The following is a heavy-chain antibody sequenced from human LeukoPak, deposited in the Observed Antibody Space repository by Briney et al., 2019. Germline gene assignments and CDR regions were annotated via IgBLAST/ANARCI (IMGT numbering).Heavy chain of an antibody. CDR3: ANYYGSGSYYYY. Sequence: GGSLRLSCAASGFTFSSYAMSWVRQAPGNGLEWVSAISGSGGSTYYADSVKGRFTISRDNSKNTLYLQMNSLRAEDTAVYYCANYYGSGSYYYYWGQGTLVTVSS. J-gene: IGHJ4*02. D-gene: IGHD3-10*01. CDR1: GFTFSSYA. CDR2: ISGSGGST. V-gene: IGHV3-23*01.